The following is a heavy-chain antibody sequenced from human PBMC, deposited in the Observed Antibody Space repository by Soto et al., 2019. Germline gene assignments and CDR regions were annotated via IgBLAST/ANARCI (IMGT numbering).Heavy chain of an antibody. V-gene: IGHV4-59*04. D-gene: IGHD3-3*01. CDR3: ARSNSGYYKWFDP. CDR1: GGSISSYY. Sequence: SETLSLTCTVSGGSISSYYWSWIRQPPGKGLEWIANIYYSGITYCNPSLKSRVAISVDTSKNQFSLKLSSVTAADTAIYYCARSNSGYYKWFDPWGQGTLVTVSS. CDR2: IYYSGIT. J-gene: IGHJ5*02.